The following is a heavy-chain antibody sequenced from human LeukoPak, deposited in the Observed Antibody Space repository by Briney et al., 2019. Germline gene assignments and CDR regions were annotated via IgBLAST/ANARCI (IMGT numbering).Heavy chain of an antibody. D-gene: IGHD1-26*01. Sequence: SETLALTSTVSGGPISSYYWSWIRQPPGKGLEGIGSIYYSGSTYYNPSLKSRVTISVDTSKNQFSLKLSSVTAADTAVYYCARRHSGSYFIDYWGQGTLVTVSS. CDR3: ARRHSGSYFIDY. CDR2: IYYSGST. CDR1: GGPISSYY. V-gene: IGHV4-59*05. J-gene: IGHJ4*02.